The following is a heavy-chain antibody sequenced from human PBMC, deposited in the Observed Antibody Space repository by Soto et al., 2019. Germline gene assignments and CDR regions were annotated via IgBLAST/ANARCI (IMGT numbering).Heavy chain of an antibody. J-gene: IGHJ3*02. V-gene: IGHV3-9*01. CDR2: ITYNSETT. CDR1: GFTFRDYT. Sequence: EMQLVESGGGVVRPGGSLRLSCAASGFTFRDYTMHWVRQAPGRGLEWVSGITYNSETTGYADSVKGRFTISRDNAKNSLYLQMNSLRPEDTAFDYCATLASTLPFDMLGQGTMVTVSS. CDR3: ATLASTLPFDM.